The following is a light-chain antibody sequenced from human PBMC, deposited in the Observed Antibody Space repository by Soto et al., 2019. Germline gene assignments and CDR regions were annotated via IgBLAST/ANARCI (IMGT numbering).Light chain of an antibody. Sequence: DIQMTQSPSFLSASVGDRATITCRASQGIRNSLAWYQHKPGQVPKLLIYAASTLYSGVSARFSGSGSGTDFTLTIGRLQPEDVAVYYWQKHSSVPFTFGGGTKVEIK. CDR3: QKHSSVPFT. J-gene: IGKJ4*01. CDR2: AAS. CDR1: QGIRNS. V-gene: IGKV1-27*01.